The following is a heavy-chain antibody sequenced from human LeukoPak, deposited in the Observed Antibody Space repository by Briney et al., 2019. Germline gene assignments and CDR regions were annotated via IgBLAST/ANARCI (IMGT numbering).Heavy chain of an antibody. J-gene: IGHJ6*02. CDR1: GFTLCTYA. CDR2: INFSGDTI. V-gene: IGHV3-48*03. CDR3: ARRLSYYGMDV. D-gene: IGHD3-16*02. Sequence: SLRLSRAASGFTLCTYAIICVRQAPRRGPERILKINFSGDTIHSADYVKGRFTTSRDTAKNSLYLQMCSLRAEDTALYYCARRLSYYGMDVWGQGTTVIVSS.